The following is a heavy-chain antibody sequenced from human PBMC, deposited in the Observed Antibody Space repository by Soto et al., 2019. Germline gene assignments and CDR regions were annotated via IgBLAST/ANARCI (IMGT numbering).Heavy chain of an antibody. CDR3: ANFDIAAAGTKEYYFDY. CDR1: GFTFSSYA. Sequence: GGSLRLSCAASGFTFSSYAMSWVRQAPGKGLEWVSAISGSGGSTYYADSVKGRFTISRDNSKNTLYLQMNSLRAEDTAVYYCANFDIAAAGTKEYYFDYWGQGTLVTVSS. CDR2: ISGSGGST. D-gene: IGHD6-13*01. J-gene: IGHJ4*02. V-gene: IGHV3-23*01.